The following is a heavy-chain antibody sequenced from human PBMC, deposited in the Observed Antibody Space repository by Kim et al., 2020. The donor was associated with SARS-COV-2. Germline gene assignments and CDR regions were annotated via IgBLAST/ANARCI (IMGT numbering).Heavy chain of an antibody. CDR2: VYYTGAS. V-gene: IGHV4-39*01. J-gene: IGHJ4*02. CDR3: ARHFRGNSVRFLGLYQFDS. Sequence: SETLSLTCTVSGGSISSSGYYWGWIRQPPGKGLAWIGSVYYTGASYFDSSLKSRVIISVDTSKNQFSLRLSPVTAEDTAVYYCARHFRGNSVRFLGLYQFDSWGQGTLVTVSS. D-gene: IGHD3-3*01. CDR1: GGSISSSGYY.